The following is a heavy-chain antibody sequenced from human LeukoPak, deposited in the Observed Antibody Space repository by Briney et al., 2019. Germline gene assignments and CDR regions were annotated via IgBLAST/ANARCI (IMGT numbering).Heavy chain of an antibody. CDR3: AKGSKLNYDSSGYYFYYFDY. CDR2: ISGSGGST. V-gene: IGHV3-23*01. D-gene: IGHD3-22*01. CDR1: GFTFSSYA. J-gene: IGHJ4*02. Sequence: GGSLRLSCAASGFTFSSYAMSWVRQAPGKGLEWVSAISGSGGSTYYADSVKGRFTISRDNSKNTLYLQMNSLRAEDTAVYYCAKGSKLNYDSSGYYFYYFDYWGQGTLVTVSS.